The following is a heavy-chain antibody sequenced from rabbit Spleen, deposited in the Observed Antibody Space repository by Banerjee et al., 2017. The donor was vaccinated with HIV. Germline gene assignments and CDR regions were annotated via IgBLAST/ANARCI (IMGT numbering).Heavy chain of an antibody. J-gene: IGHJ6*01. CDR2: IYAGISGST. CDR1: GFSLSTN. D-gene: IGHD1-1*01. CDR3: GRDRYDSSSGHYGDL. V-gene: IGHV1S45*01. Sequence: QEQLVESGGGLVQPGGSLTLSCKASGFSLSTNEFNWVRQAPGKGLEWIGAIYAGISGSTYYANWAKGRFTISKTSSTTVTLQMTSLTAADTATYFCGRDRYDSSSGHYGDLWGPGTLVTVS.